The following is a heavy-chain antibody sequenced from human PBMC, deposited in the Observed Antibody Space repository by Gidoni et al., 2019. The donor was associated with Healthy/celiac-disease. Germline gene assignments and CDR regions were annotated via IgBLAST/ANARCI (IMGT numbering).Heavy chain of an antibody. Sequence: QVQLQQWGAGLLKPSETLSLTCAVYGGSFSGYYWCWIRQPPGKGLEWIGEINHSGSTNYNPSLKSRVTISVDTSKNQFSLKLSSVTAADTAVYYCARGSWSYYYMDVWGKGTTVTVSS. CDR3: ARGSWSYYYMDV. J-gene: IGHJ6*03. CDR1: GGSFSGYY. D-gene: IGHD3-3*01. V-gene: IGHV4-34*01. CDR2: INHSGST.